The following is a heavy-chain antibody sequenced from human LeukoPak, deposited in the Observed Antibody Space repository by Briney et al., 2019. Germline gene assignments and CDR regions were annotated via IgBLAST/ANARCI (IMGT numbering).Heavy chain of an antibody. J-gene: IGHJ4*02. CDR3: AKDLRPDGINDFDH. CDR1: GFTFSNYW. CDR2: IRQDGGDK. V-gene: IGHV3-7*03. D-gene: IGHD1-1*01. Sequence: GGSLRLSCATSGFTFSNYWMCWVRQAPGKGLEWVANIRQDGGDKYYADSVKGRFTISRDNAKNSLYLQMNSLRAEDTAVYYCAKDLRPDGINDFDHWGQGTPVTVSS.